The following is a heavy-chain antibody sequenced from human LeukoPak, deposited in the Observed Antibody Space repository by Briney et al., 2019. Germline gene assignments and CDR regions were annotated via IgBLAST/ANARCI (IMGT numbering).Heavy chain of an antibody. CDR2: IDNSGST. CDR3: ARHRWVTTGWYFDL. Sequence: PSETLSLTCTIFGDSISTYYWSWIRQSPGKGLEWVGSIDNSGSTNHNPSLKSRVTISVDTSKVQFSLRVTSMTAADTAVYYCARHRWVTTGWYFDLWGRGTLVSVSS. CDR1: GDSISTYY. D-gene: IGHD4-17*01. V-gene: IGHV4-59*08. J-gene: IGHJ2*01.